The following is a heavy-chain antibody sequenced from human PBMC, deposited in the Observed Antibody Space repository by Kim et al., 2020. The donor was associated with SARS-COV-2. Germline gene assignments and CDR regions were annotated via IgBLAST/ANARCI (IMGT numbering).Heavy chain of an antibody. D-gene: IGHD2-2*01. V-gene: IGHV4-59*01. CDR1: GDSISSYS. CDR2: TSYSGST. Sequence: SETLSLTCTVSGDSISSYSWSWIRQPPGKGLEWIAYTSYSGSTNYNPSLKSRVTISVDTSKNQFSLKLSSVTAADTAVYYCARDRMGYCSSTSCSLHFDYWGQGAPGTVSS. J-gene: IGHJ4*02. CDR3: ARDRMGYCSSTSCSLHFDY.